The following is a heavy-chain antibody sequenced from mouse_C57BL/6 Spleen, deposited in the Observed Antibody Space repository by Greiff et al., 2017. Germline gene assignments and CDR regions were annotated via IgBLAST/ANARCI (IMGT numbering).Heavy chain of an antibody. D-gene: IGHD1-1*01. CDR1: GFTFSDYG. Sequence: EVQLVESGGGLVKPGGSLKLSCAASGFTFSDYGMHWVRQAPEKGLEWVAYISSGRSTIYYADTVKGRFTISRDNAKNTLFLQMTSLRSEDTAMYYCARIYGSSPYWYFDVWGTGTTVTVSS. CDR2: ISSGRSTI. J-gene: IGHJ1*03. CDR3: ARIYGSSPYWYFDV. V-gene: IGHV5-17*01.